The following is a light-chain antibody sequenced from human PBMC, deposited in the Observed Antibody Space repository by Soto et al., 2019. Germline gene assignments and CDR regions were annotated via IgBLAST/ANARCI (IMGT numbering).Light chain of an antibody. CDR3: SSYATSSTHV. V-gene: IGLV2-14*03. CDR1: SSDVGNYNY. CDR2: DVS. J-gene: IGLJ1*01. Sequence: QSVLAQPASVSGSPGQSITISCTGTSSDVGNYNYVSWYQHHPGKAPKVIIYDVSKRPSGVSNRFSGSKSGNTASLTISGLQADYEADYYCSSYATSSTHVFGTGTKVTVL.